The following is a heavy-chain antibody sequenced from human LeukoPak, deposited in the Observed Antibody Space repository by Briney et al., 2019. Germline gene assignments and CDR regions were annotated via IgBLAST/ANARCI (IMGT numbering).Heavy chain of an antibody. CDR3: ARDPPNPLGPINWSIVVLPDY. D-gene: IGHD2-2*01. CDR1: AFTFSTYW. Sequence: PGGSLRLSCVASAFTFSTYWMSWVRQAPGKGLEWVAIIKQDGSEKYYVDSVKGRFTISRDNAKNSLYLQMNSLRAEDTAVYYCARDPPNPLGPINWSIVVLPDYWGQGTLVTVSS. CDR2: IKQDGSEK. J-gene: IGHJ4*02. V-gene: IGHV3-7*01.